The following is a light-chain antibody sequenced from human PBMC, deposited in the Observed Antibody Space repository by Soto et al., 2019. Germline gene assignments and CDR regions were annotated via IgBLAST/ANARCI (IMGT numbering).Light chain of an antibody. CDR1: QSISSW. J-gene: IGKJ5*01. Sequence: DIQMTQSPSTLSASVGDRVTITCRASQSISSWLAWYQQKPGKAPKLLIYKASSLESGVPSRFSGSGSGTEFPLNISSLQPDDFATYYCQQYNSYSVTYGQGTRLEIK. CDR3: QQYNSYSVT. V-gene: IGKV1-5*03. CDR2: KAS.